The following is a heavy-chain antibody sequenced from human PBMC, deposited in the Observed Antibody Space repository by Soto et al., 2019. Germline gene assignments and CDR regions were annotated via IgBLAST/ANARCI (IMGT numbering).Heavy chain of an antibody. V-gene: IGHV3-21*06. CDR2: ISAFSSPI. J-gene: IGHJ3*02. CDR1: GFTFSSYS. Sequence: EAQLVESGGGLVKPGGSLRLSCVDSGFTFSSYSMNWVRQAPGKGLEWVSSISAFSSPIFYADSVKGRYTISRDNAKNSLYLQMSSLRAEDTAVYYCVRGGRGYTRADVFDIWGQGTMVTVSS. CDR3: VRGGRGYTRADVFDI. D-gene: IGHD2-2*02.